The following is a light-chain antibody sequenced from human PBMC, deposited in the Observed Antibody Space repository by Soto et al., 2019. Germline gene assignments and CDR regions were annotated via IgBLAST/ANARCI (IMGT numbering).Light chain of an antibody. J-gene: IGLJ2*01. Sequence: QSALTQPASVSGSHGQSITISCTGTSSDVGGYNYVSWYQQHTGKAPKLMIYDVSNRPSGVSNRFSGSKSGNTASLTISGCQAEDDADYYCSSYTSSSTIVVFGGGTKLTVL. V-gene: IGLV2-14*01. CDR2: DVS. CDR1: SSDVGGYNY. CDR3: SSYTSSSTIVV.